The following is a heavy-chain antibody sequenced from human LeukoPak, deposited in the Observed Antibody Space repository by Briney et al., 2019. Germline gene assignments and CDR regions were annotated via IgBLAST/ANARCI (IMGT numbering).Heavy chain of an antibody. J-gene: IGHJ4*02. D-gene: IGHD3-22*01. V-gene: IGHV3-74*01. CDR1: GFTFSSYW. Sequence: GGSLRLSCAASGFTFSSYWMHWVRQVPGKGLVWVSRINSDGSITRYADSVKGRFTISRDNAKNTLYLQMNSLRAEDTAVYYCARDLELVYYDSSGYDYWGQGTLVIVSS. CDR3: ARDLELVYYDSSGYDY. CDR2: INSDGSIT.